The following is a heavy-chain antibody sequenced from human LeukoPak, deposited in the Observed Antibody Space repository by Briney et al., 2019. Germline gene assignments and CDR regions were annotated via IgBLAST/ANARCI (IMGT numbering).Heavy chain of an antibody. J-gene: IGHJ4*02. D-gene: IGHD7-27*01. V-gene: IGHV3-74*01. CDR3: TRDYWGSLEY. CDR1: GFTFSTYD. Sequence: GESLKISCAASGFTFSTYDMHWVRQAPGQGLVWVSRINPDGSSITYADSVKGRFTISRDNAKNTVYLQMNSLRAEDTAIYYCTRDYWGSLEYWGQGTLVTVSS. CDR2: INPDGSSI.